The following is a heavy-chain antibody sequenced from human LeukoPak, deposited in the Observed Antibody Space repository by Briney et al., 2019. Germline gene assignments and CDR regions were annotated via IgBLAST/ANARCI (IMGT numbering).Heavy chain of an antibody. V-gene: IGHV1-18*01. CDR2: ISAYNGNT. D-gene: IGHD1-7*01. Sequence: EASVKVSCKASGYTVTSCGIGWLRQAPGQGLEWMGWISAYNGNTNYAQKLQGRVTMTTDTSTSTAYMELRSLRSDDTAVDYCARDLGFGNYDWFDPWGQGTLVTVSS. J-gene: IGHJ5*02. CDR1: GYTVTSCG. CDR3: ARDLGFGNYDWFDP.